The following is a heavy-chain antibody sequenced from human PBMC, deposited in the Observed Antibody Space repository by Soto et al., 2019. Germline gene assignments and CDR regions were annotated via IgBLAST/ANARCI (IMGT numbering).Heavy chain of an antibody. CDR1: GFTFSSYW. D-gene: IGHD4-4*01. V-gene: IGHV3-7*03. J-gene: IGHJ4*02. Sequence: PGGSLRLSCAASGFTFSSYWMSWVRQAPGKGLEWVANIKQDGSEKYYVDSVKGRFTISSANTKSSLYLQMNSLRAEDTAVYYRVRGYSNSAYRGQGSLVTVSS. CDR3: VRGYSNSAY. CDR2: IKQDGSEK.